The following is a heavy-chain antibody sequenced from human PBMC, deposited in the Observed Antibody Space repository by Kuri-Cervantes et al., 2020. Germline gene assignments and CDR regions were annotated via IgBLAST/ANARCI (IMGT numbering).Heavy chain of an antibody. J-gene: IGHJ4*02. V-gene: IGHV1-46*01. D-gene: IGHD5-24*01. CDR1: GYSFSDYY. CDR2: INPSGGST. Sequence: ASVKVSCKASGYSFSDYYVHWVRQAPGQGLEWMGMINPSGGSTNFAQTFQGRVTMTRDTSSTTVYMELSSLRSEDTAVYYCARVRDGYSYSYFDYWCQGTLVTVSS. CDR3: ARVRDGYSYSYFDY.